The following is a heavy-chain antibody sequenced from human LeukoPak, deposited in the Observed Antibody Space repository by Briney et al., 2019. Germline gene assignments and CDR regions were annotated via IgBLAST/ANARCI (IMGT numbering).Heavy chain of an antibody. CDR3: AREKGSSNYDS. CDR1: GFTFNTYW. CDR2: INGDGSST. J-gene: IGHJ5*01. V-gene: IGHV3-74*03. Sequence: TGGSLRLSCAASGFTFNTYWMHWVRQVPGKGLVWVSRINGDGSSTAYADSVKDRFTISRDNAKNTVYLQMNSLRAEDTAVYYCAREKGSSNYDSWGQETLVTVSS. D-gene: IGHD4-11*01.